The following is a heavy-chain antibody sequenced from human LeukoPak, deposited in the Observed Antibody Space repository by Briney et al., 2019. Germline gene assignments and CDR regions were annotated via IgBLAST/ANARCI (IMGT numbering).Heavy chain of an antibody. V-gene: IGHV1-8*03. Sequence: ASVKVSCKASGYTFTSYDINWVRQATGQGLEWMGWMNPNSGNTGYAQKFQGRVTITRNTSISTAYMELSSLRSEDTAVYYCARDNSYYYDSSGYYPDAFDIWGQGTMVTVSS. CDR1: GYTFTSYD. CDR2: MNPNSGNT. D-gene: IGHD3-22*01. J-gene: IGHJ3*02. CDR3: ARDNSYYYDSSGYYPDAFDI.